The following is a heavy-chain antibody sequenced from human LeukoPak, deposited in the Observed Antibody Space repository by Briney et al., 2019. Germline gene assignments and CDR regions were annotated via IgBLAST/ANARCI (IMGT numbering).Heavy chain of an antibody. D-gene: IGHD3-22*01. V-gene: IGHV3-23*01. CDR3: AKDLDSSGNFWGTDAFDI. Sequence: GGSLRLSCAASGFTFSSYAMSWVRQAPGKGLERVSAISGSGGSTYYVDSVKGRFTISRDNSKNTLYLQMNSLRAEDTAVYYCAKDLDSSGNFWGTDAFDIWGQGTMVTVSS. CDR2: ISGSGGST. J-gene: IGHJ3*02. CDR1: GFTFSSYA.